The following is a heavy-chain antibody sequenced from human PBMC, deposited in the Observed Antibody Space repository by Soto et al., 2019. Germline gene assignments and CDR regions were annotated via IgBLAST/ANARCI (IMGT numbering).Heavy chain of an antibody. CDR2: INPNSGGT. D-gene: IGHD1-1*01. Sequence: QVQLVQSGAEVKKPGASVKVSCKASGYTFTGYYMHWVRQAPGQGLEWMGWINPNSGGTNYAQKFQGWVTMTRDTSISTAYMELSRLRSDDTAVYYCARGLNNWNDNYYYFYMDVWGKGTTVTVSS. J-gene: IGHJ6*03. CDR3: ARGLNNWNDNYYYFYMDV. V-gene: IGHV1-2*04. CDR1: GYTFTGYY.